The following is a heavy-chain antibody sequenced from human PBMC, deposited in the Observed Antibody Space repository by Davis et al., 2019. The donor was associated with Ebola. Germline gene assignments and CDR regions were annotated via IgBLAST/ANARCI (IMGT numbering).Heavy chain of an antibody. J-gene: IGHJ4*02. D-gene: IGHD3-10*01. CDR3: ARDRSTMVRASYFDY. CDR2: INRNSGGT. CDR1: GYTFIGYY. V-gene: IGHV1-2*04. Sequence: ASVKVSCKASGYTFIGYYMHWVRHAPGQGLEWMGWINRNSGGTNYAQKFQGWVTMTRDTSISTAYMELSRLRSDDTAVYYCARDRSTMVRASYFDYWGQGTLVTVSS.